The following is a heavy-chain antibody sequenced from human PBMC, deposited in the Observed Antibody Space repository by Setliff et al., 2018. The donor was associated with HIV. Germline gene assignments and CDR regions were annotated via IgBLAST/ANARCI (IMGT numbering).Heavy chain of an antibody. V-gene: IGHV1-24*01. CDR1: GYTLTELS. D-gene: IGHD6-19*01. J-gene: IGHJ3*02. CDR3: ATVSHTNVAAHDAFDI. CDR2: FDPEDGNT. Sequence: ASVKVSCKVSGYTLTELSRHWVRQAPGKGLEWMGGFDPEDGNTIYAQKFQGRVTMTADTSTDTAYMELSSLRSEDTAVYYCATVSHTNVAAHDAFDIWGQGTMVTV.